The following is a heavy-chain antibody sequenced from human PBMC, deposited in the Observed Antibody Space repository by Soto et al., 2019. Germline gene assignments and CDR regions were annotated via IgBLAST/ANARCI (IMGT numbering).Heavy chain of an antibody. CDR3: ARDGPHYGSGSYYLVPYGMDV. CDR2: IYYSGST. Sequence: KTSETLSLTCTVSGGSISSGGYYWSWIRLHPGKGLEWIGYIYYSGSTYYNPSLKSRVTISVDTSKNQFSLKLSSVTAADTAVYYCARDGPHYGSGSYYLVPYGMDVWGQGTTVTVSS. CDR1: GGSISSGGYY. D-gene: IGHD3-10*01. V-gene: IGHV4-31*03. J-gene: IGHJ6*02.